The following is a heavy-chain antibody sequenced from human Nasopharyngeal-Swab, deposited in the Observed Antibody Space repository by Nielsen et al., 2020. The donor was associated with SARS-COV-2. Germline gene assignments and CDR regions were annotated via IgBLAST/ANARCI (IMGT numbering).Heavy chain of an antibody. Sequence: GSLRLSCTVSGGSISSYYWTWIRQSPGKGLEWIGYIYYSGSTNYNPSLKSRVTISVDTSKNQFSLKLSSVTAADTAVYYCARVLNRGYSYGLGYWGQGTLVTVSS. D-gene: IGHD5-18*01. CDR2: IYYSGST. J-gene: IGHJ4*02. CDR3: ARVLNRGYSYGLGY. V-gene: IGHV4-59*01. CDR1: GGSISSYY.